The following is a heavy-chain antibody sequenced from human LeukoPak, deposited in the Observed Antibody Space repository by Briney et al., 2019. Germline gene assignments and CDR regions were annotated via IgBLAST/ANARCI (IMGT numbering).Heavy chain of an antibody. CDR2: ISYDGSNK. J-gene: IGHJ6*02. Sequence: LRLSCAASGFTFSSYAMHWVRQAPGKGLEWVAVISYDGSNKYYADSVKGRFTISRDNSKNTLYLQMNSLRAEDTAVYYCARGRPKYYYYYYGMDVWGQGTTVTVSS. CDR3: ARGRPKYYYYYYGMDV. D-gene: IGHD1-1*01. CDR1: GFTFSSYA. V-gene: IGHV3-30-3*01.